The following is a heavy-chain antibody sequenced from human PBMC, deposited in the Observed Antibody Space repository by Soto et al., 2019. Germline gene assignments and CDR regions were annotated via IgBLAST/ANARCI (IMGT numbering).Heavy chain of an antibody. J-gene: IGHJ5*02. CDR2: IYYTGNT. Sequence: PSETLSLTCTVSGDSISSYYWSWIRQPPGKGLEWIGYIYYTGNTNYNPSLKSRVTISVDTSKNQFSLSLSSVTAADTAVYYCARGRGYSYGLDPWGQGTLVTVSS. CDR3: ARGRGYSYGLDP. CDR1: GDSISSYY. V-gene: IGHV4-59*08. D-gene: IGHD5-18*01.